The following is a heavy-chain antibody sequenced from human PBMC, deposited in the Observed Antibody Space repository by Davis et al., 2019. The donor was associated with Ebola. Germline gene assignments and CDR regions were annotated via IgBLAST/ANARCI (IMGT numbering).Heavy chain of an antibody. J-gene: IGHJ4*02. CDR2: IRSKANSYAT. D-gene: IGHD2-2*01. CDR1: GFSFSRYW. CDR3: SADDY. V-gene: IGHV3-73*01. Sequence: GESLKISCAASGFSFSRYWMSWVRQASGKGLEWVGRIRSKANSYATAYAASVKGRFTISRDDSKNTAYLQMNSLKTEDTAVYYCSADDYWGQGTLVTVSS.